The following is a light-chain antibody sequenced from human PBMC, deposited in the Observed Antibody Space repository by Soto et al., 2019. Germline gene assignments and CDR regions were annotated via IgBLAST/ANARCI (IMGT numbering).Light chain of an antibody. J-gene: IGKJ1*01. CDR1: QSISSW. CDR3: QHYNTYPWT. V-gene: IGKV1-5*03. CDR2: KAS. Sequence: DNHMTQSPSTLSASVGDRVTVTCRASQSISSWLAWYQQKAGKAPKLLIYKASALESGVPSRFSGSGSGTEFTLTISGLEPEDFATYYCQHYNTYPWTFGQGTKVDIK.